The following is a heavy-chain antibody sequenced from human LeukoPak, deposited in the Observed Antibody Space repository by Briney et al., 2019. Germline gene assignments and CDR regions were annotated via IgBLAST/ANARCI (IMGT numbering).Heavy chain of an antibody. CDR3: ARGVYGTTRRGTFDY. Sequence: GGSLRLSCTASGFTFSTYSMNWVRQAPGKGLEWVSSISSSSGFMYYADSVKGRFTISRDNAKNSLYLQMNSLRAEDTAMYFCARGVYGTTRRGTFDYWGQGTLVTVSS. CDR1: GFTFSTYS. J-gene: IGHJ4*02. V-gene: IGHV3-21*01. D-gene: IGHD1-1*01. CDR2: ISSSSGFM.